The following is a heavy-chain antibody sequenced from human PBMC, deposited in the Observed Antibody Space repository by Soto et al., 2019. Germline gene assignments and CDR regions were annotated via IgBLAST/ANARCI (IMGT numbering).Heavy chain of an antibody. CDR3: ARDGTIQMANFDF. V-gene: IGHV1-69*01. Sequence: QVLLMQSGAEVKKPGSSMKVSCTSSGGPFSSYGISWVRQVPGQGLEWLGGIIPLFGTPSYARKFQDRLTMSADESTTTAYMELSSLTSEDTAMYFCARDGTIQMANFDFWGQGTLVTVSS. D-gene: IGHD1-1*01. CDR1: GGPFSSYG. J-gene: IGHJ4*02. CDR2: IIPLFGTP.